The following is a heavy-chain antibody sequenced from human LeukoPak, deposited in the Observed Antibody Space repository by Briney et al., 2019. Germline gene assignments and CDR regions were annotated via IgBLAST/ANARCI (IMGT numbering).Heavy chain of an antibody. J-gene: IGHJ1*01. CDR1: GFTVSSNY. CDR2: ISSSGSSI. V-gene: IGHV3-11*04. CDR3: AFFLGSSGYYYAEYFQH. Sequence: NTGGSLRLSCAASGFTVSSNYMSWIRQAPGKGLEWVSYISSSGSSIYYADSVKGRFTISRDNAKNSLYLQMNSLRAEDTAVYYCAFFLGSSGYYYAEYFQHWGQGTLVTVSS. D-gene: IGHD3-22*01.